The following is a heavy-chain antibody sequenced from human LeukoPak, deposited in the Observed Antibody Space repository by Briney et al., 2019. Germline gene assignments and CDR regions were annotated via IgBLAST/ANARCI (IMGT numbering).Heavy chain of an antibody. Sequence: GGSLRLSCAASGITFSSYGMHWVRQAPGKGLEWVAFIRYDGSNKYYGDSVKGRFTISRDNSKNTLYLQVNSLRTEDTAVYYCARHKRGDYGGNPGVPDYWGQGTLVTVSS. J-gene: IGHJ4*02. V-gene: IGHV3-30*02. CDR3: ARHKRGDYGGNPGVPDY. D-gene: IGHD4/OR15-4a*01. CDR2: IRYDGSNK. CDR1: GITFSSYG.